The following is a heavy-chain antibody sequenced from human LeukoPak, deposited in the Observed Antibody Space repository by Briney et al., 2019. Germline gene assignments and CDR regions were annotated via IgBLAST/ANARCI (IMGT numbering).Heavy chain of an antibody. CDR2: IRKKRNGATT. Sequence: PVGSLRLSCTTSGFTLGDYVMSWVRQAPGKGLEWVGLIRKKRNGATTESARYVKGRFNISRDESKNTAYLQMDRLIDEDTAVYYCARGVDSGDERHVYFYYYMDVWGKGTTVTVSS. CDR3: ARGVDSGDERHVYFYYYMDV. J-gene: IGHJ6*03. D-gene: IGHD5-12*01. V-gene: IGHV3-49*04. CDR1: GFTLGDYV.